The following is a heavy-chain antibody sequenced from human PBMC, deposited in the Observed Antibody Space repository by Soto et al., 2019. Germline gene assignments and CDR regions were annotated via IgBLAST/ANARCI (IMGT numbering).Heavy chain of an antibody. CDR1: GGTFSSYA. V-gene: IGHV1-69*13. CDR2: IIPIFGTA. CDR3: AVPGQYCTNAVCPWIFDY. Sequence: SVKVSCKASGGTFSSYAISWVRQAPGQGLEWMGGIIPIFGTANYAQKFQGRVTITADESTSTAYMELSSLRSEDTAVYYCAVPGQYCTNAVCPWIFDYWGQGTLVTVSS. J-gene: IGHJ4*02. D-gene: IGHD2-8*01.